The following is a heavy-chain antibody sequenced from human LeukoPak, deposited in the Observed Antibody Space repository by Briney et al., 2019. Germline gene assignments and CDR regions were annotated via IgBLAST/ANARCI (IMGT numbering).Heavy chain of an antibody. D-gene: IGHD3-10*01. CDR1: GFTFSSYG. J-gene: IGHJ4*02. V-gene: IGHV3-33*01. Sequence: GGSLRLSCAASGFTFSSYGMHWVRQAPGKGLEWVAVIWYDGSNKYYADSVKGRFTISRDNSKNPLYLQMNSLRAEDTAVYYCARDTGITMVRGFGYWGQGTLVTVSS. CDR3: ARDTGITMVRGFGY. CDR2: IWYDGSNK.